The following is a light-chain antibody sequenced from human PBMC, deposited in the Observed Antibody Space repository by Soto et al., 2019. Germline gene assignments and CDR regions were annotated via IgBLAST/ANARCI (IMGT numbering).Light chain of an antibody. V-gene: IGLV2-14*01. Sequence: QSALTPPASVYGSPGQAISISCTGTSSDVGTYNYVSWYQHHPGKAPKLIIYEVSNRPSGVSNRFSGSKSGSTASLTISGLQAEDEADYHCTSYTRDTALVFGTGTKVTVL. CDR3: TSYTRDTALV. J-gene: IGLJ1*01. CDR1: SSDVGTYNY. CDR2: EVS.